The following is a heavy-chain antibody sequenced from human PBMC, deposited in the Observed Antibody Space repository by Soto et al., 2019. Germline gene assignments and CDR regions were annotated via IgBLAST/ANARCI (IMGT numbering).Heavy chain of an antibody. J-gene: IGHJ4*02. V-gene: IGHV3-64*02. CDR1: GFTFSSYA. CDR3: ARDSTPGAMVTYFDY. D-gene: IGHD2-15*01. CDR2: ISSNGGST. Sequence: GGSLRFSCAASGFTFSSYAMHWVRQAPGKGLEYVSAISSNGGSTYYADSVKGRFTISRDNSKNTLYLQMGSLRAEDMAVYYCARDSTPGAMVTYFDYWGQGTLVTISS.